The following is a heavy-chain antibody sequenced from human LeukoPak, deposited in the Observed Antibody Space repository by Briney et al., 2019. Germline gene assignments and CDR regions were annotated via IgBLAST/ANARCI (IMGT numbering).Heavy chain of an antibody. Sequence: SETLSLTCSVSGGSISNYYWSWIRQPPGKGLEWIGYVYSSGSTNYNPSLRSRVTIALDTSKRQFSLKLSSVTAADTALYYCARIPLGFSGAYYFDSWGQGTLVTVSS. CDR2: VYSSGST. D-gene: IGHD5-12*01. CDR3: ARIPLGFSGAYYFDS. CDR1: GGSISNYY. V-gene: IGHV4-4*09. J-gene: IGHJ4*02.